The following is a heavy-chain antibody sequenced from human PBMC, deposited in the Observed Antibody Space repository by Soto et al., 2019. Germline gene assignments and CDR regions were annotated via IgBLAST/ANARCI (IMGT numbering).Heavy chain of an antibody. CDR1: GYTFASYG. CDR3: ARDYDVITIFGVVGWFDP. CDR2: ISAYNGNT. D-gene: IGHD3-3*01. Sequence: ASVKVSCKASGYTFASYGISWVRQAPGQGLEWMGWISAYNGNTNYAQKLLGRVTMTTDTSTSTAYMELRSLRSDDTAVYYCARDYDVITIFGVVGWFDPWGQGTLVTVSS. J-gene: IGHJ5*02. V-gene: IGHV1-18*01.